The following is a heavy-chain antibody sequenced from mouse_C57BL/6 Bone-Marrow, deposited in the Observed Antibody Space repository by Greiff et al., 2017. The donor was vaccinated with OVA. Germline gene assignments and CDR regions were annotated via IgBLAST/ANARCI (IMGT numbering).Heavy chain of an antibody. Sequence: EVQLQQSGPELVRPGASVKLSCTASGYYITDDYMHWVKQRPEQGLEWIGWIDPENGDTEYASKFQGKATITADKSSNTAYLQLSSLTSEATAVYDCTTDGYYWFAYWGQGTLVTVSA. CDR3: TTDGYYWFAY. CDR2: IDPENGDT. D-gene: IGHD2-3*01. V-gene: IGHV14-4*01. CDR1: GYYITDDY. J-gene: IGHJ3*01.